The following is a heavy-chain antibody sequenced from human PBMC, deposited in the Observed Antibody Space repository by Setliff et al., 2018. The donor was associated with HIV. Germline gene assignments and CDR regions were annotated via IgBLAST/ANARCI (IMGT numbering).Heavy chain of an antibody. J-gene: IGHJ3*02. Sequence: GGSMRLSCAASGFTVSNNYMSWVRQAPGKGLQWVSVMYSGESTYYADFVKGRFTISRDNSKNTVDLQMNSLSVDDTVVYYCAKSRITSQYDALDIWGQGTMVTVS. D-gene: IGHD2-2*01. CDR3: AKSRITSQYDALDI. V-gene: IGHV3-53*01. CDR2: MYSGEST. CDR1: GFTVSNNY.